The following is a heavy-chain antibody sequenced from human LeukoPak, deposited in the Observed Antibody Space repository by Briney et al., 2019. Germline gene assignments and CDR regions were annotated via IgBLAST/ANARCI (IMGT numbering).Heavy chain of an antibody. CDR1: GYTFTGYY. V-gene: IGHV1-2*02. CDR2: INPNSGGT. CDR3: ARVGSSWYDLDY. D-gene: IGHD6-13*01. J-gene: IGHJ4*02. Sequence: ASVKVSCKASGYTFTGYYVHWVRQAPRQGLEWMGWINPNSGGTNYAQKFQGRVTMTRDTSISTAYMELSRLRSDDTAVYYCARVGSSWYDLDYWGQGTLVTVSS.